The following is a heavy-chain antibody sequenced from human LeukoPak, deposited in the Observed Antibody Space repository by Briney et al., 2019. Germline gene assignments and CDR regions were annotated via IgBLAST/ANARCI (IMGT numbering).Heavy chain of an antibody. CDR3: ARASGSYSSDY. J-gene: IGHJ4*02. CDR1: GGTFSSYT. CDR2: IIPILGIA. D-gene: IGHD1-26*01. Sequence: SVKVSCKASGGTFSSYTISWVRQAPGQGLEWMGRIIPILGIANYAQKFQGRVTITADKSTSTAYMELSSLRSEDTAVYYRARASGSYSSDYWGQGTLVTVSS. V-gene: IGHV1-69*02.